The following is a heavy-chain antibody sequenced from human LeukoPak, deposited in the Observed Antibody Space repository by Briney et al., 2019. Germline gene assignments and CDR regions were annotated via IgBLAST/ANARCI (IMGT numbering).Heavy chain of an antibody. V-gene: IGHV3-30*18. Sequence: GGSLRLSCAASGSTFSSYGMHWVRQAPGKGLEWVAVISYDGSNKYYADSVKGRFTISRDNSKNTLYLQMNSLRAEDTAVYYCAKSSHTVTMYWCYFDYWGQGTLVTVSS. CDR2: ISYDGSNK. CDR1: GSTFSSYG. J-gene: IGHJ4*02. D-gene: IGHD4-17*01. CDR3: AKSSHTVTMYWCYFDY.